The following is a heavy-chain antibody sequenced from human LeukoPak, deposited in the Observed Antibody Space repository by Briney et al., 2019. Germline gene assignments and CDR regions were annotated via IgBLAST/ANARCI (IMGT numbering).Heavy chain of an antibody. CDR1: GGTFSSYA. J-gene: IGHJ5*02. Sequence: GASVKVSCKASGGTFSSYAISWVRQAPGQGLEWMGGIIPISGTANYAQKFQGRVTITADESTSTAYMELSSLRSEDTAVYYCARTGEEGNWFDPWGQGTLVTVSS. V-gene: IGHV1-69*13. CDR3: ARTGEEGNWFDP. D-gene: IGHD3-10*01. CDR2: IIPISGTA.